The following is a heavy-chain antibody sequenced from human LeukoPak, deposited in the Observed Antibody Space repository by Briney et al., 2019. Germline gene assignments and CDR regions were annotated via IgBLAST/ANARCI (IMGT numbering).Heavy chain of an antibody. CDR2: IYYSGST. D-gene: IGHD3-22*01. Sequence: SETLSLTCTVSGGSLRSYYWSWIRQPPGRGLEWMGYIYYSGSTDYNPSLKSRVTISVATSKNQFSLNVSSVTAADTAVYYCARGYYDSSGQYYRGIFDYWGQGTLVTVSS. J-gene: IGHJ4*02. V-gene: IGHV4-59*01. CDR3: ARGYYDSSGQYYRGIFDY. CDR1: GGSLRSYY.